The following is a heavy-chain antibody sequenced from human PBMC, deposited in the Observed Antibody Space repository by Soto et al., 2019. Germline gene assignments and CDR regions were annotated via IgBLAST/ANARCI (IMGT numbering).Heavy chain of an antibody. Sequence: SMKDCCRGSGCRFTSYWIRCVIQMPGKGLEWMGIIYPGDSDTRYSPSFQGQVTISADKSISTAYLQWSSLKASDTAMYYCARKGYYVSSGYSGPYYYYSGMDVWGQGTTVTVSS. CDR3: ARKGYYVSSGYSGPYYYYSGMDV. CDR1: GCRFTSYW. CDR2: IYPGDSDT. D-gene: IGHD3-22*01. V-gene: IGHV5-51*01. J-gene: IGHJ6*02.